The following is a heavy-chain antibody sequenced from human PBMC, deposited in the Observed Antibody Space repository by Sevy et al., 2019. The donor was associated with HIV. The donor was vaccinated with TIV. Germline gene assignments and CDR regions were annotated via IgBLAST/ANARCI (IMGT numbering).Heavy chain of an antibody. V-gene: IGHV3-23*01. CDR2: VRGSGGST. D-gene: IGHD3-22*01. CDR3: VKDVAYDTTYLDY. CDR1: GFTLTSYA. Sequence: GGSLRLSCAVSGFTLTSYAMNWVRQAPGKGLEWVSGVRGSGGSTYYADSVKGRFTISRDNSRNTLYLQINSLRAEDTAVYYCVKDVAYDTTYLDYWGQGTLVTVSS. J-gene: IGHJ4*02.